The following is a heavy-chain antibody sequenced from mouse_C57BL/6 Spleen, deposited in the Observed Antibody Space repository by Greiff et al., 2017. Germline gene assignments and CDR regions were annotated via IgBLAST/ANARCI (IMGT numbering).Heavy chain of an antibody. V-gene: IGHV1-62-2*01. J-gene: IGHJ2*01. D-gene: IGHD2-4*01. Sequence: LVKPGASVKLSCKASGYTFTEYTIHWVKQRSGQGLEWIGWFYPGSGSIKYNEKFKDKATLTADKSSSTVYMELSRLTSEDSAVYFCARHGLDDDYDDGYYCDYWGQGTTLTVSS. CDR1: GYTFTEYT. CDR2: FYPGSGSI. CDR3: ARHGLDDDYDDGYYCDY.